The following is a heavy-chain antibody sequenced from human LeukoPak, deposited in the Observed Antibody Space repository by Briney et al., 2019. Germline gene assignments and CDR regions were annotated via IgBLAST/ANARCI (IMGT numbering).Heavy chain of an antibody. V-gene: IGHV4-59*01. CDR2: IYYSGST. CDR1: GGSISSYY. Sequence: PSETLSLTCTGPGGSISSYYWSWIRQPPGKGLEWIGYIYYSGSTNYNPSLKSRVTISVDTSKNQFSLKLSSVTAADTAVYYCASLRYLGSGEDQEYFQHWGQGTLVTVSS. D-gene: IGHD6-19*01. CDR3: ASLRYLGSGEDQEYFQH. J-gene: IGHJ1*01.